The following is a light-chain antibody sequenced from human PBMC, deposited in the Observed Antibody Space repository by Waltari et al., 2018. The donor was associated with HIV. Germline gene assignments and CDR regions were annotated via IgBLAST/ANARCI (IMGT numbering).Light chain of an antibody. CDR1: SSDVGGYNF. CDR2: EVS. V-gene: IGLV2-14*01. CDR3: SSYTSSSPVL. J-gene: IGLJ2*01. Sequence: QSALTQPASVSGSPGQSITISCTGSSSDVGGYNFVSWYQQHPGKAPKVMIYEVSNRPSGVSNRFSGSKSGNTASLTISGLQAEDEADYYCSSYTSSSPVLFGGGTKLTVL.